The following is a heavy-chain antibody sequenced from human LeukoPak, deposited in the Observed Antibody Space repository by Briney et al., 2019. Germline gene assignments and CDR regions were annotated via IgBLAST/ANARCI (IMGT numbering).Heavy chain of an antibody. CDR1: GFTFSSYA. CDR2: ISGSGGST. V-gene: IGHV3-23*01. CDR3: AKDGDILTGNFDY. Sequence: PGGSLRLSCAASGFTFSSYAMSWVRQAPGKGLEWVSAISGSGGSTYYADSVKGRFTISRDNSKNTPYLQMNSLRAEDTAVYYCAKDGDILTGNFDYWGQGTLVTVSS. J-gene: IGHJ4*02. D-gene: IGHD3-9*01.